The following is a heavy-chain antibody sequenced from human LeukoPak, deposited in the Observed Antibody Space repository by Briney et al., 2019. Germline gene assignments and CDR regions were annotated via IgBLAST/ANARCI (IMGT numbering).Heavy chain of an antibody. CDR3: ARDAPQVPAAGVLAS. V-gene: IGHV3-53*01. CDR1: GFTFSDNY. CDR2: MYSRGDT. D-gene: IGHD6-13*01. J-gene: IGHJ5*02. Sequence: PGGSLRLSCAASGFTFSDNYMSWVRQAPGKGLEWVSVMYSRGDTYYANSVKGRFTFSRDISKNTLYLQMNGLRTEDTAMYYCARDAPQVPAAGVLASWGQGTLVIVSS.